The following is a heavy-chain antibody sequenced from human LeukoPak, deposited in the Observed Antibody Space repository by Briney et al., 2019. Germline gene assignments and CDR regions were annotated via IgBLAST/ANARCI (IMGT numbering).Heavy chain of an antibody. D-gene: IGHD2-2*01. CDR1: GGTFSSYA. J-gene: IGHJ5*02. CDR3: ARNEEGYCSSTSCYGNWFDP. Sequence: SVKVSCKASGGTFSSYAISWVRQAPGQGLEWMGGIIPIFGTANYAQKFQGRVTITADESTSTAYMELRSLRSDDTAVYYCARNEEGYCSSTSCYGNWFDPWGQGTLVTVSS. CDR2: IIPIFGTA. V-gene: IGHV1-69*13.